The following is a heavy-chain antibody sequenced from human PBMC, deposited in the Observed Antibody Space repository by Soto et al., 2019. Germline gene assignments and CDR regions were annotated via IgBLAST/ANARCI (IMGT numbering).Heavy chain of an antibody. V-gene: IGHV3-7*01. J-gene: IGHJ4*02. CDR1: GFDFSNFW. CDR2: INYDGSEK. D-gene: IGHD6-13*01. Sequence: EVQLVESGGGLVQPGGSLRISCDASGFDFSNFWMTWVRQVPGRGLEWVANINYDGSEKNYVDSVKGRFTIFRENAKNSVDLLMSGLILVDTAIYYCAQGSHTRSRLPEAVDHWGQGTLITIAS. CDR3: AQGSHTRSRLPEAVDH.